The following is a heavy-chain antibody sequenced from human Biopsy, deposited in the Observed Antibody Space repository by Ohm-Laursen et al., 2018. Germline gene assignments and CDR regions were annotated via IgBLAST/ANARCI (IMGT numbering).Heavy chain of an antibody. Sequence: PGTLSLTCTVSGGSISGHFWSWVRQPAGKGLEWIGRIYSNGNTNCNPSLKSRVSMSVDTSKNHFSLNLTSVTAADTAVYYCARATNSTGWPYYYFYGMDVWGQGTTVTVSS. D-gene: IGHD2/OR15-2a*01. J-gene: IGHJ6*02. CDR2: IYSNGNT. V-gene: IGHV4-4*07. CDR3: ARATNSTGWPYYYFYGMDV. CDR1: GGSISGHF.